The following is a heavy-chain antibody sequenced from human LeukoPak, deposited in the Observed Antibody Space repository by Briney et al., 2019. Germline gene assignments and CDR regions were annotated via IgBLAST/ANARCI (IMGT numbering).Heavy chain of an antibody. J-gene: IGHJ3*02. D-gene: IGHD3-10*01. CDR3: ARFTTYYYGSGSYYSAFDI. V-gene: IGHV4-59*01. Sequence: SETLSLTCTVSGGSISSYYWSWIRQPPGKGLEWIGYIYYGGSTNYNPSLKSRVTISVDTSKNQFSLKLSSVTAADTAVHYCARFTTYYYGSGSYYSAFDIWGQGTMVTVSS. CDR2: IYYGGST. CDR1: GGSISSYY.